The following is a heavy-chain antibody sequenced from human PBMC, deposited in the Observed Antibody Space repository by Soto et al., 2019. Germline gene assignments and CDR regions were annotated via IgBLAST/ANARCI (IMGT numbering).Heavy chain of an antibody. CDR3: ARGASEYQLPHTAMVTDY. CDR1: GGSISSGGYY. J-gene: IGHJ4*02. D-gene: IGHD5-18*01. CDR2: IYYSGST. Sequence: PSETLSLTCTVSGGSISSGGYYWSWIRQHPGKGLEWIGYIYYSGSTYYNPSLKSRVTISVDTSKNQFSLKLSSVTAADTAVYYCARGASEYQLPHTAMVTDYWGQGTLVTVSS. V-gene: IGHV4-31*03.